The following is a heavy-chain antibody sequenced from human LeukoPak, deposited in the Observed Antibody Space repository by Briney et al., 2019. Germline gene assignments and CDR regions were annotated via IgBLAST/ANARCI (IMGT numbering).Heavy chain of an antibody. J-gene: IGHJ4*02. CDR1: GYTFIAYY. Sequence: ASVKVSSKPSGYTFIAYYLHWGRQAPGQGLEWRGWINPNSGGTNYAQKFQGRVTMTRDTTISTAYMELSRLRSDDTAVYYCARGEVAGTSFDYWGQGTLVTVSS. CDR3: ARGEVAGTSFDY. CDR2: INPNSGGT. D-gene: IGHD6-19*01. V-gene: IGHV1-2*02.